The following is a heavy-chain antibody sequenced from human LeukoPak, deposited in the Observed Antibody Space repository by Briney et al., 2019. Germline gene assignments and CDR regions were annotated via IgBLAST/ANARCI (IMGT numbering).Heavy chain of an antibody. Sequence: PGGSLRLSCAASGFTFSSYWLSWVRQAPGKGLEWVANIKQDGSEKYYVDSVKGRFTISRNNAKNSLYLQMNSLRAEDTAVYYCARRHQDWGNAFDIWGQGTMVTVSS. J-gene: IGHJ3*02. D-gene: IGHD3-16*01. V-gene: IGHV3-7*01. CDR3: ARRHQDWGNAFDI. CDR1: GFTFSSYW. CDR2: IKQDGSEK.